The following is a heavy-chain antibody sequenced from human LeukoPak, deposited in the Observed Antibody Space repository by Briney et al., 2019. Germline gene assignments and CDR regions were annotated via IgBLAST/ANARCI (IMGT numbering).Heavy chain of an antibody. J-gene: IGHJ3*02. Sequence: SVKVSCKASGGTFSSYAISWVRQAPGQGLEWMGRIIPILGIANYAQKCQGRVTITADKSTSTAYMELSSLRSEDTAVYYCAREKLGLEAGGGSDDAFDIWGQGTMVTVSS. D-gene: IGHD2-8*02. V-gene: IGHV1-69*04. CDR3: AREKLGLEAGGGSDDAFDI. CDR1: GGTFSSYA. CDR2: IIPILGIA.